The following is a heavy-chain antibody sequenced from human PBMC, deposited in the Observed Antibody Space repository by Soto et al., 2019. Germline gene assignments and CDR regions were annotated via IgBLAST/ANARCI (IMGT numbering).Heavy chain of an antibody. CDR1: GFTFSGSA. CDR2: IRSKANSYAT. D-gene: IGHD6-13*01. J-gene: IGHJ6*02. V-gene: IGHV3-73*01. CDR3: TRRAAAAAVVPYGMDV. Sequence: PGGSLRLSCAASGFTFSGSAMHWVRQASGKGLEWVVRIRSKANSYATAYAASVKGRFTISRDDSKNTAYLQMNSLKTEDTAVYYCTRRAAAAAVVPYGMDVWGQGTTVTVSS.